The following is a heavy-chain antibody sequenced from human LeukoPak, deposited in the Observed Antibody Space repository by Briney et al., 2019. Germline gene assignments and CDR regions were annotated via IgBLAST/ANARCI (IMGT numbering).Heavy chain of an antibody. D-gene: IGHD1-1*01. CDR1: GGSFSGYY. CDR3: ASLTTDYYYYGMDV. J-gene: IGHJ6*02. Sequence: SETLSLTCAVYGGSFSGYYWSWIRQPPGKGLEWIGEINHSGSTNYNPSHKSRVTISVDTSKNQFSLKLSSVTAADTAVYYCASLTTDYYYYGMDVWGQGTTVTVSS. V-gene: IGHV4-34*01. CDR2: INHSGST.